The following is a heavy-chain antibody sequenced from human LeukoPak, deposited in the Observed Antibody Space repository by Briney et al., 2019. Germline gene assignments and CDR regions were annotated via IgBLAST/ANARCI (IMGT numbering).Heavy chain of an antibody. CDR1: GYSFTSYW. CDR2: IYPGDSDT. D-gene: IGHD2-2*01. CDR3: ARQVPAVNLGAFDI. J-gene: IGHJ3*02. V-gene: IGHV5-51*01. Sequence: LGESLKISCKGSGYSFTSYWIGWVRQMPGKGLEWMGIIYPGDSDTRYSPSFQGQVTISADKSISTAYLPWSSLKASDTAMYYCARQVPAVNLGAFDIWGQGTMVTVSS.